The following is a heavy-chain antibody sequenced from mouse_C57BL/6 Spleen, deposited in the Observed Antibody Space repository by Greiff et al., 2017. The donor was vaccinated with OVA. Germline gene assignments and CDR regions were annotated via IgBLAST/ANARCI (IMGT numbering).Heavy chain of an antibody. CDR2: FYPGSGSI. Sequence: LQESGAELVKPGASVKLSCKASGYTFTEYTIHWVKQRSGQGLEWIGWFYPGSGSIKYNEKFKDKATLTADKSSSTVYMELSRLTSEDSAVYFCARHEGNDGYYLYYAMDYWGQGTSVTVSS. D-gene: IGHD2-3*01. CDR3: ARHEGNDGYYLYYAMDY. V-gene: IGHV1-62-2*01. J-gene: IGHJ4*01. CDR1: GYTFTEYT.